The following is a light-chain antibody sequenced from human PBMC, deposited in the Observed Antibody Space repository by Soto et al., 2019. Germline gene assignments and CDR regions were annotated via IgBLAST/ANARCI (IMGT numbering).Light chain of an antibody. Sequence: QSVLTQPASVSGSPGQSITISWTGTSGDIGRYNRVSWYQQHPGKAPKLIIYEVTDRPSGVSNRFSGSKSGNTASLTISGLQAEDEAEYYCSSYTNINTRACVFGTGTKVTVL. CDR3: SSYTNINTRACV. J-gene: IGLJ1*01. V-gene: IGLV2-14*01. CDR1: SGDIGRYNR. CDR2: EVT.